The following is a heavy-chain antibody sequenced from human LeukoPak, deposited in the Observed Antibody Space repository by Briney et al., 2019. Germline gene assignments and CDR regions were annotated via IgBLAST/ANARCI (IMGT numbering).Heavy chain of an antibody. CDR1: GYTFTSNY. D-gene: IGHD2-8*01. CDR2: INPGGGST. Sequence: ASGKVSCKASGYTFTSNYMHWVRQAPGQGLEWMGIINPGGGSTNYAQKFQGRVIMTRDTSTSTIYMEMSSLRSEDTAVYYCARQRGGQYEDGFDMWGQGTMVTVSS. CDR3: ARQRGGQYEDGFDM. V-gene: IGHV1-46*01. J-gene: IGHJ3*02.